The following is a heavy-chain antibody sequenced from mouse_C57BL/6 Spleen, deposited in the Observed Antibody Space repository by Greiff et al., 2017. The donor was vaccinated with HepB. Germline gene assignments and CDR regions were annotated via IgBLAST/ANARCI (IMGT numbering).Heavy chain of an antibody. V-gene: IGHV5-16*01. CDR3: ARGHGSSYLYYFDY. D-gene: IGHD1-1*01. Sequence: EVKLVESEGGLVQPGSSMKLSCTASGFTFSDYYMAWVRQVPEKGLEWVANINYDGSSTYYLDSLKSRFIISRDNAKNILYLQMGSLKSEDTATYYCARGHGSSYLYYFDYWGQGTTLTVSS. CDR1: GFTFSDYY. J-gene: IGHJ2*01. CDR2: INYDGSST.